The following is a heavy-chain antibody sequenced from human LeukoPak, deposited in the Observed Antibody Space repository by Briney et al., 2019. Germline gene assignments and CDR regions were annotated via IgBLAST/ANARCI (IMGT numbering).Heavy chain of an antibody. CDR1: GFTFNRFY. CDR3: VKDRSIAAPNNDFFDS. V-gene: IGHV3-64D*06. Sequence: GGSLRLSCSASGFTFNRFYLHWVRQAPGKGLEFVSHISSNGATTYYADSVKGRFTISRDNSKNTLYLRISSLRADDTAVYYCVKDRSIAAPNNDFFDSWGQGALVTVSS. D-gene: IGHD6-6*01. J-gene: IGHJ4*02. CDR2: ISSNGATT.